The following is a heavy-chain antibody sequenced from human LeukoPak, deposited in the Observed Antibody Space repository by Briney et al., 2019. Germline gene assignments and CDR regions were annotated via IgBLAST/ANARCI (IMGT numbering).Heavy chain of an antibody. J-gene: IGHJ4*02. CDR1: GGSISSSSYY. CDR2: ISSGGNTI. V-gene: IGHV3-48*03. CDR3: ARAFDY. Sequence: LSLTCSVSGGSISSSSYYWGWVRQAPGKGLEWISYISSGGNTIYYADSVKGRFTISRDNAKDSLYLQMNSLRAEDTAVYYCARAFDYWGQGTLVTVSS.